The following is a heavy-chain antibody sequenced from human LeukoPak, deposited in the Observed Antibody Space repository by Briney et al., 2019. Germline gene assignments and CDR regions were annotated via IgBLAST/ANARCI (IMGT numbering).Heavy chain of an antibody. D-gene: IGHD3-16*02. CDR3: ARVIGGSYYYGMDV. J-gene: IGHJ6*02. V-gene: IGHV3-48*02. Sequence: GGSLRLSCAASGFTIGSYTMNWVRQAPGKGLEWVSDISSGSSTIQYADSVKGRFTISRDNAKNSLYLQMNSLRDEDTAVYYRARVIGGSYYYGMDVWGQGTTVTVSS. CDR2: ISSGSSTI. CDR1: GFTIGSYT.